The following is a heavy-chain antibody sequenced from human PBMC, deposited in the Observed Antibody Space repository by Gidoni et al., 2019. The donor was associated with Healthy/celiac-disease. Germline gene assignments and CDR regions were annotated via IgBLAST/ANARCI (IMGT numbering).Heavy chain of an antibody. J-gene: IGHJ4*02. V-gene: IGHV1-69*01. CDR1: GGTFSSYA. CDR2: IIPIFGTA. CDR3: AGTNYYYDSSGYYYFDY. Sequence: QVQLVQSGAEVKKPGSSVKVSCKASGGTFSSYAISWVRQAPGQGLEWMGGIIPIFGTANYAQKFQGRVTITADESTSTAYMELSSLRSEDTAVYYCAGTNYYYDSSGYYYFDYWGQGTLVTVSS. D-gene: IGHD3-22*01.